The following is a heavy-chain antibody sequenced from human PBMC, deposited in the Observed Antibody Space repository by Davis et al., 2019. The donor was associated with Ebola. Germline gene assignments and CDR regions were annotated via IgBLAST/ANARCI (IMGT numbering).Heavy chain of an antibody. Sequence: SGPTLVKPTQTLTLTCTFSGFSLSTSGVGVGWIRQPPGKALEWLALIYWDDDKRYSPSLKSRLTITKDTSKNQVVLTMTNMDPVDTATYYCAHRRREWLRYRTRYFDYWGQGTLVTVSS. CDR3: AHRRREWLRYRTRYFDY. J-gene: IGHJ4*02. V-gene: IGHV2-5*02. D-gene: IGHD5-12*01. CDR2: IYWDDDK. CDR1: GFSLSTSGVG.